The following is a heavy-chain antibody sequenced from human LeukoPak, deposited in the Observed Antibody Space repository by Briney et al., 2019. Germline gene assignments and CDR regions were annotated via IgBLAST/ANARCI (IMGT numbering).Heavy chain of an antibody. J-gene: IGHJ4*02. CDR1: GYTFTNYY. CDR3: ARGWYSSSSGDY. V-gene: IGHV1-46*01. D-gene: IGHD6-6*01. Sequence: ASVKVSSKESGYTFTNYYMHWVRQAPGQGLEWMGRINPSDGSTTYAQKFQGRVTMTRDMSTSTVYMELSSLRSEDTAVYFCARGWYSSSSGDYWGQGTLVTVSS. CDR2: INPSDGST.